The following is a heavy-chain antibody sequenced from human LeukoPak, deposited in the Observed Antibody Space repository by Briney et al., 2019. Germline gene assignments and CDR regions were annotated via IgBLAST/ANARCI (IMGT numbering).Heavy chain of an antibody. CDR2: INHSGST. CDR3: ARVWRYHNWFDP. D-gene: IGHD3-3*01. J-gene: IGHJ5*02. CDR1: GGSFSGYY. V-gene: IGHV4-34*01. Sequence: PSETLSLTCAVYGGSFSGYYWSWIRQPPGKGLEWIGEINHSGSTNYNPSLKSRVTISVDTSKNQFSLKLSSVTAADTAVYYCARVWRYHNWFDPWGQGTLVTVSS.